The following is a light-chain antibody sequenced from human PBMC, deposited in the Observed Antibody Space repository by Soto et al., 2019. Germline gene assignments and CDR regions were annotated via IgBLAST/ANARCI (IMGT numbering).Light chain of an antibody. CDR2: GAS. J-gene: IGKJ5*01. Sequence: EVVLTQSPGTLSLSPGERATLSCRASQSVSSSYVVWYQQKPGQAPSLLIYGASSRATGIPDRFSGSASGTDFTLTISRLEPEDFAVYYCQHYGRSPPITFGLGTRLEIK. CDR3: QHYGRSPPIT. V-gene: IGKV3-20*01. CDR1: QSVSSSY.